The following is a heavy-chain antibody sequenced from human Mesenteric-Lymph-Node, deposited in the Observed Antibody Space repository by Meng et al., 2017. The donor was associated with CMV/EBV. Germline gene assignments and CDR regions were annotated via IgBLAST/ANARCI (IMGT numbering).Heavy chain of an antibody. J-gene: IGHJ4*02. CDR1: GYTFTGYY. CDR2: INPNSGGT. Sequence: ASVKVSCKASGYTFTGYYIHWVRQAPGQGLEWMGWINPNSGGTSYAQKFQGRVTMTRDTSISTAYMDLSRLTYDDTAIYYCARGYYDDNGYPLDNWGQGTLVTVSS. CDR3: ARGYYDDNGYPLDN. V-gene: IGHV1-2*02. D-gene: IGHD3-22*01.